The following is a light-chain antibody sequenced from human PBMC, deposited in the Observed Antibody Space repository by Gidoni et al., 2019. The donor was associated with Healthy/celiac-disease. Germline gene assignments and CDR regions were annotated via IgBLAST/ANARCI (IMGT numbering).Light chain of an antibody. V-gene: IGKV3-20*01. CDR2: GAS. CDR1: QSISSSQ. Sequence: VLPQSQGTLTLAPGQSATHSCRASQSISSSQLAWYQQKPGQAPRPLMYGASSRATGIPDRFSGSGSGTDFTLTLSRLVPEDFAVYYCQHFGNFGGGTKVE. CDR3: QHFGN. J-gene: IGKJ4*01.